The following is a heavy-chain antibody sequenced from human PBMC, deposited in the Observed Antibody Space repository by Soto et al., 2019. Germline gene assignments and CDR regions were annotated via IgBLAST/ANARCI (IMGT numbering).Heavy chain of an antibody. CDR3: AKDLTRQLAYWLDP. CDR2: INAHSGGT. J-gene: IGHJ5*02. V-gene: IGHV1-2*02. Sequence: ASVKVSCKASGFSFTGYYINWLRQAPGQGLEWMGWINAHSGGTEYAQKFQGRVTLTRDTSIATAYLTLTSLTSDDTALYYCAKDLTRQLAYWLDPWGQGTQVTVSS. D-gene: IGHD6-6*01. CDR1: GFSFTGYY.